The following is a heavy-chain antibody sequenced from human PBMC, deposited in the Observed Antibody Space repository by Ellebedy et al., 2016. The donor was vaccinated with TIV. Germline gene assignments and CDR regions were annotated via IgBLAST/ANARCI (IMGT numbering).Heavy chain of an antibody. J-gene: IGHJ5*02. CDR2: ISGRGTRT. Sequence: VGSLRLSXAASGFTFITYAMSWVRQAPGKGLEWVSGISGRGTRTYYADSVKGRFTISRDNSNNTLYLQMNSLRAEDTAVYYCARDSITMFFDPWGRGTLVTVSS. CDR3: ARDSITMFFDP. V-gene: IGHV3-23*01. D-gene: IGHD3-10*02. CDR1: GFTFITYA.